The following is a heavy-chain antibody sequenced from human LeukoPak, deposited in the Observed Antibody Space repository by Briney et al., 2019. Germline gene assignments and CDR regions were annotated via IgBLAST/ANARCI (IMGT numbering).Heavy chain of an antibody. Sequence: GSSVKVSCKASGGTFSSYAISRVRQAPGQGLEWMGRIIPILGIANYAQKFQGRVTITADKSTSTAYMELSSLRSEDTAVYYCASKISGRGPRSGYDEGVFDYWGQGTLVTVSS. CDR1: GGTFSSYA. J-gene: IGHJ4*02. CDR2: IIPILGIA. V-gene: IGHV1-69*04. D-gene: IGHD5-12*01. CDR3: ASKISGRGPRSGYDEGVFDY.